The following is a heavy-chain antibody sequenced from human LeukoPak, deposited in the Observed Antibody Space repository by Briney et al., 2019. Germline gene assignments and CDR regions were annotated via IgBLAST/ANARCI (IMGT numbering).Heavy chain of an antibody. Sequence: GGSLRLSCAASGFTFRSHWMSWLRQPPGKGLEWLANINQDGSEKYYVGSVTHRFTISREKAKNSVYMQMNSLRAEDTAVYYCAREGPYSSGWYYYYGMDVWGQGTTVTVSS. CDR3: AREGPYSSGWYYYYGMDV. D-gene: IGHD6-19*01. V-gene: IGHV3-7*01. J-gene: IGHJ6*02. CDR1: GFTFRSHW. CDR2: INQDGSEK.